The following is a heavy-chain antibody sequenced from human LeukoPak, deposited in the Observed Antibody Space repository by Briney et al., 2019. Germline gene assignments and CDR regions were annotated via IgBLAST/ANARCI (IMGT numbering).Heavy chain of an antibody. Sequence: GGSLRLSCAASGFTVSSNYMSWVRQAPGKGLEWVSVIYSGGSTYYADSVKGRFTISRDNSKNTLYLQMNSLRAEDTAVYYCARDARGYRGWYYYGMDVWGQGTTVTVSS. J-gene: IGHJ6*02. CDR2: IYSGGST. D-gene: IGHD5-18*01. CDR1: GFTVSSNY. CDR3: ARDARGYRGWYYYGMDV. V-gene: IGHV3-66*02.